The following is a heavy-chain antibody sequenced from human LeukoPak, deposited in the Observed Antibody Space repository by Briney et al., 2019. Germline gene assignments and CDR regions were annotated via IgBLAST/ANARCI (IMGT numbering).Heavy chain of an antibody. V-gene: IGHV3-53*05. J-gene: IGHJ3*02. CDR1: EFSVSGNY. D-gene: IGHD3-22*01. Sequence: GGSLRLSCAASEFSVSGNYMSWVRQAPGKGLEGVSVISSGGSTYYAESVKGRFTLSRDNSKNTLYLQMNSLRVEDTAAYFCARGGDSSGSRRTACDIWGQGTMVTVSS. CDR2: ISSGGST. CDR3: ARGGDSSGSRRTACDI.